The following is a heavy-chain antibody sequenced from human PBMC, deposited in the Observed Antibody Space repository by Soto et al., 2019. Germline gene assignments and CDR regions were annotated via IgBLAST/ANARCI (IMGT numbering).Heavy chain of an antibody. CDR3: ARDGLITWYYYDSSGYDAFDI. CDR1: GGSISSYY. V-gene: IGHV4-4*07. Sequence: SETLSLTCTVSGGSISSYYWSWIRQPAGKGLEWIGRIYTSGSTNNNPSLKSRVTMSVDTSKNQFSLKLSSVTAADTAVYYCARDGLITWYYYDSSGYDAFDIWGQGTMVTVSS. J-gene: IGHJ3*02. CDR2: IYTSGST. D-gene: IGHD3-22*01.